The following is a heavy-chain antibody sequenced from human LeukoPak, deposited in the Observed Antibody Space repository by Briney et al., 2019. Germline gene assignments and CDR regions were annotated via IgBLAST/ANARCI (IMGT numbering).Heavy chain of an antibody. CDR1: GYTFTGYY. CDR3: ARETYYYGSGSYRMYYFDY. Sequence: ASVKVSCKASGYTFTGYYMHWVRQAPGQGLEWMGWINPNSGGTNYAQKFQGRVTMTRDTSISTAYMELSRLRSDDTAVYYCARETYYYGSGSYRMYYFDYWGQGTLVTVSS. CDR2: INPNSGGT. V-gene: IGHV1-2*02. D-gene: IGHD3-10*01. J-gene: IGHJ4*02.